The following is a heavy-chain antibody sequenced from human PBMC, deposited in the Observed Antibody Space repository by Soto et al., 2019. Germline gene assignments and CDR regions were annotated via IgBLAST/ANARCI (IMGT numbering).Heavy chain of an antibody. Sequence: QVQLQESGPGLVKPSETLSLTCTVSGGSISSYYWSWIRQPPGKGLEWIGYIYYSGSTNYNPSLKSRVTISVDTSKNQFSLKLSSVTAADTAVYYCARGGYSYAEGAFDIWGQGTMVTVSS. CDR1: GGSISSYY. V-gene: IGHV4-59*01. CDR2: IYYSGST. D-gene: IGHD5-18*01. CDR3: ARGGYSYAEGAFDI. J-gene: IGHJ3*02.